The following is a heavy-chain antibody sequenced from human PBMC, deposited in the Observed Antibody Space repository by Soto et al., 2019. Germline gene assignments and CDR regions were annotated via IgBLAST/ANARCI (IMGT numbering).Heavy chain of an antibody. J-gene: IGHJ5*02. V-gene: IGHV3-23*01. CDR2: IDGSGGTA. CDR1: GFPFSSTD. D-gene: IGHD3-10*01. Sequence: GGALRLSCAASGFPFSSTDMTWVRQAPGKGLDWVSTIDGSGGTAYYADSVKGRFTISRDNSMNTVYLQMNSLRADDTALYYCAKNSGWFNTWGQGALVTVSS. CDR3: AKNSGWFNT.